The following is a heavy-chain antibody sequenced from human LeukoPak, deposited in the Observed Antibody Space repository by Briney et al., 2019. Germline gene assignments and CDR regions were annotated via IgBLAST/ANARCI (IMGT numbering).Heavy chain of an antibody. J-gene: IGHJ5*02. Sequence: ASVKVPCKASGYTFTGYYMHWVRQAHGPGLEWMGWINPNSGGTNYAQTFQGRVTMTRETTISTAYMEMSRLVSDDTAVYYCARPAREGFWRGYGNWFDPWGQGTLVTVSS. CDR2: INPNSGGT. CDR3: ARPAREGFWRGYGNWFDP. V-gene: IGHV1-2*02. CDR1: GYTFTGYY. D-gene: IGHD3-3*01.